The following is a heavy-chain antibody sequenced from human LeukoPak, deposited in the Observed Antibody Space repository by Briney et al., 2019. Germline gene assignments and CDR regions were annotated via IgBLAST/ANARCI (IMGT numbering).Heavy chain of an antibody. CDR3: ARASLNRDAFDI. CDR2: IFHSGST. CDR1: GGSISGSGYY. D-gene: IGHD1-14*01. J-gene: IGHJ3*02. V-gene: IGHV4-39*07. Sequence: SETLSLTCTVSGGSISGSGYYWGWVRQPPGKGLEWIGSIFHSGSTYYNPSLKSRVTISVDTSKNQFSLKLSSVTAADTAVYYCARASLNRDAFDIWGQGTMVTVSS.